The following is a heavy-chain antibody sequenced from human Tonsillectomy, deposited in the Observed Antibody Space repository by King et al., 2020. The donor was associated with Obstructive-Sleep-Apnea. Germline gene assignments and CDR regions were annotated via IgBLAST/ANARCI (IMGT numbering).Heavy chain of an antibody. CDR3: AKGGYSSSWS. CDR2: FSWNSGSI. D-gene: IGHD6-13*01. J-gene: IGHJ4*02. V-gene: IGHV3-9*01. Sequence: VQLVESGGGLVQPGRSLRLSCAASGFTFEDYAMHWVRQAPGKGLEWVSGFSWNSGSIDYADSVKGRFTISRDNAKNSLYLQMNSLRAEDTALYYCAKGGYSSSWSWGQGTLVTVSS. CDR1: GFTFEDYA.